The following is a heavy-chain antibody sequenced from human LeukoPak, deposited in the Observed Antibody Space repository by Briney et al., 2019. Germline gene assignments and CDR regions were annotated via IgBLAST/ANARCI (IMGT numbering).Heavy chain of an antibody. CDR2: ITTSDGNT. Sequence: GGSLRLSCAASGFTVSRNYMSWVRQAPGKGLEWVSTITTSDGNTYYADSVKGRFTVSRDNSKNTLFLQMNSLRAEDTAVYYCAKDGGLWVSAHWGDSWGRGTLVTVSS. CDR1: GFTVSRNY. J-gene: IGHJ4*02. V-gene: IGHV3-23*01. CDR3: AKDGGLWVSAHWGDS. D-gene: IGHD7-27*01.